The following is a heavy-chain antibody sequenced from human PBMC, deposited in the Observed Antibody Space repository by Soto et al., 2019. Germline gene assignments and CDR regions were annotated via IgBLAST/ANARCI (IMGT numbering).Heavy chain of an antibody. D-gene: IGHD5-18*01. V-gene: IGHV1-46*01. CDR1: GYTFTNYY. J-gene: IGHJ4*02. CDR3: AREPNESYYFVY. CDR2: IRPSGGRT. Sequence: QVHLAQSGAEVKKPGASVKVSCEASGYTFTNYYIHWVRQAPGQGLEWLGIIRPSGGRTEYAQRFQGRVTMTRDTSTSTVYMELTSLTSEDTAVYYCAREPNESYYFVYWGQGTLVTVSS.